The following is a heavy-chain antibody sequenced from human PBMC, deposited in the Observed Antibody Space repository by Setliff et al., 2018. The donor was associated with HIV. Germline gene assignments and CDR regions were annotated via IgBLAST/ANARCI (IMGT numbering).Heavy chain of an antibody. CDR2: IKKDGSEK. CDR3: TRHSTDPWSLLDY. D-gene: IGHD4-4*01. Sequence: GGSLRLSCTASGFTFSSYWMSWVRQAPGKGLEWVANIKKDGSEKHYVDSVKGRFTISRDNAKNSLYLQMNSLRGEDTAVYYCTRHSTDPWSLLDYWGQGTLVTVSS. V-gene: IGHV3-7*01. J-gene: IGHJ4*02. CDR1: GFTFSSYW.